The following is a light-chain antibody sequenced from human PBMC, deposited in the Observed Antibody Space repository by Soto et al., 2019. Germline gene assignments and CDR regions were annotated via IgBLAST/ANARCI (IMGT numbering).Light chain of an antibody. CDR2: GAS. CDR1: QSVSNNY. Sequence: EIVLTQSPVTLSLSPGERATLSCRASQSVSNNYLAWYQQKPGQAPRLLIYGASNRATGIPDRFSGSGSGTDFTLTVSRLEPEDFALYYCQQYGNSPITFGQGTRLEIK. J-gene: IGKJ5*01. V-gene: IGKV3-20*01. CDR3: QQYGNSPIT.